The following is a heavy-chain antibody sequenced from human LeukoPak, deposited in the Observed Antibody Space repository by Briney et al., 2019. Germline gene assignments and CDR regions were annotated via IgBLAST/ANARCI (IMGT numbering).Heavy chain of an antibody. CDR2: IRYDGSNK. V-gene: IGHV3-30*02. D-gene: IGHD6-19*01. CDR1: GFTFSSYG. J-gene: IGHJ4*02. Sequence: PGGSLRLSCAASGFTFSSYGMHWVRQAPGKGLEWVAFIRYDGSNKYYADSVKGRFTISRDNSKNTLYLQMNSLRAEDTAVYYCARDAESSGWYGLYVCYFDYWGQGTLVTVSS. CDR3: ARDAESSGWYGLYVCYFDY.